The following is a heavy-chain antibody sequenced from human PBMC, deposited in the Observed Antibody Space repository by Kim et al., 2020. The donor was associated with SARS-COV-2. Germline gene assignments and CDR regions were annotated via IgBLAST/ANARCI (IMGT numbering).Heavy chain of an antibody. CDR1: GDSISSYIW. J-gene: IGHJ4*02. CDR2: IFHSGII. D-gene: IGHD3-16*01. Sequence: SETLSLTCGVSGDSISSYIWWSWVRRPPGKRLEWIGEIFHSGIINYNPSLKGRATISVDKSRNQFSLELSSVIATDTAVYYCARGGDYSWGTWGQGTLVT. V-gene: IGHV4-4*02. CDR3: ARGGDYSWGT.